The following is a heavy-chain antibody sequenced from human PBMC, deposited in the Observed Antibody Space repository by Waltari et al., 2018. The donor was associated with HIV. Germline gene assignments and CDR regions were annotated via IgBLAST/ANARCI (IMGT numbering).Heavy chain of an antibody. CDR1: NFTISHRP. CDR3: ATGVRYYGP. Sequence: EVLLTESGGRLIQTGGSLGLSCVASNFTISHRPVTWVRQASGGPLEWVAVIYPADTTHYADSVRCRFTISRVRSRTSVLLLMNGLFADDTAIYYCATGVRYYGPWGQGTRVTVSS. V-gene: IGHV3-53*01. CDR2: IYPADTT. D-gene: IGHD3-10*01. J-gene: IGHJ5*02.